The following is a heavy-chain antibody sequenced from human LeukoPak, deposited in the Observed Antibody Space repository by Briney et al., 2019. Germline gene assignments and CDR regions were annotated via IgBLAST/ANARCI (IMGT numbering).Heavy chain of an antibody. V-gene: IGHV3-21*04. J-gene: IGHJ4*02. Sequence: GGSLRLSCAASGFTFSTYAMNWIRQAPGKGLEWVSSISSTGTYIYYGDLVEGRFTISRDNAKNSLYLQMNSLRAEDTAVYYCARDFGDYGDYGFDYWGQGTLVTVSS. CDR2: ISSTGTYI. CDR3: ARDFGDYGDYGFDY. D-gene: IGHD4-17*01. CDR1: GFTFSTYA.